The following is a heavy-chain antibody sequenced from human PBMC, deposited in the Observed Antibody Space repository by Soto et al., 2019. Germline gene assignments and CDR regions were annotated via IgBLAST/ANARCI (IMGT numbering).Heavy chain of an antibody. CDR1: GFTFRSYS. D-gene: IGHD2-15*01. J-gene: IGHJ6*02. CDR2: ISSSNRTI. CDR3: AREGWPLLQTGMDV. Sequence: PGGPLRLSCAASGFTFRSYSMNWVRQAPGKGLEWVSYISSSNRTINYADSVKGRFIISRDNAKNSLYLQMHSLRDEDTAVYYCAREGWPLLQTGMDVWGQGTTVTVSS. V-gene: IGHV3-48*02.